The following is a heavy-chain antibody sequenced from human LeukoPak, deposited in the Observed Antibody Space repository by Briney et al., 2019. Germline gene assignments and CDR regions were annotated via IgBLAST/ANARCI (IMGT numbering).Heavy chain of an antibody. CDR3: ARDPNAGTSAYFDF. J-gene: IGHJ4*02. D-gene: IGHD6-13*01. CDR2: IYYSGST. Sequence: SETLSLTCTVSGGSISSYYWSWIRQPPGKGLEWIGYIYYSGSTNYNPSLKSRVTISVDTSKNQFSLQLNSVTPEDTAVYYCARDPNAGTSAYFDFWGQGTLVPVSS. CDR1: GGSISSYY. V-gene: IGHV4-59*12.